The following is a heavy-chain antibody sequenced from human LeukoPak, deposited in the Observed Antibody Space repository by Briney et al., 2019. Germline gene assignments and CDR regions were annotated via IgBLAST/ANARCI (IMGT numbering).Heavy chain of an antibody. CDR3: ARESQAYYDLDY. J-gene: IGHJ4*02. CDR2: IYHSGST. Sequence: SETLSLTCAVSGYSISSGYYWGWIRQPPGKGLEWIGSIYHSGSTHYNPSLKSRVTISVDTSKNQFSLKLSSVTAADTAVYYCARESQAYYDLDYWGQGTLVTVSS. V-gene: IGHV4-38-2*02. CDR1: GYSISSGYY. D-gene: IGHD3-3*01.